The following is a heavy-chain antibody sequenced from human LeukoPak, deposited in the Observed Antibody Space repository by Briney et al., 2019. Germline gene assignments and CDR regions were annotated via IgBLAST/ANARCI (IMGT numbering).Heavy chain of an antibody. J-gene: IGHJ5*02. Sequence: SQTLSLTCTVSGGSISSGSYYWSWIRQPPGKGLEWIGYIYYSGNTYYNPSLKSRVTISVDTSRNQLSLNLSSVTAADTAVYYCAREGLGYCSATGCYGNWFDPWGQGTLVTVSS. CDR2: IYYSGNT. CDR3: AREGLGYCSATGCYGNWFDP. D-gene: IGHD2-2*01. V-gene: IGHV4-30-4*01. CDR1: GGSISSGSYY.